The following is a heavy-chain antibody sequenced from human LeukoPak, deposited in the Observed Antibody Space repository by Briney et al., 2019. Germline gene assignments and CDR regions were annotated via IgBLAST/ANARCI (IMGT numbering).Heavy chain of an antibody. V-gene: IGHV1-46*01. D-gene: IGHD3-10*01. CDR1: GYTFTSYY. CDR3: ARDGTMVRGAYFNYYGMDV. J-gene: IGHJ6*02. Sequence: GASAKVSCKASGYTFTSYYMHWVRQAPGQGLEWMGIINPSGGSTSYAQKFQGRVTMTRDTSTSTVYMELSSLRSEDTAVYYCARDGTMVRGAYFNYYGMDVWGQGTTVTVSS. CDR2: INPSGGST.